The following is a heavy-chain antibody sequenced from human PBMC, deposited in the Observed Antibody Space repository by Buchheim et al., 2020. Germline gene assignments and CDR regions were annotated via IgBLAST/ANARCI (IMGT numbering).Heavy chain of an antibody. J-gene: IGHJ4*02. CDR2: INHSGST. D-gene: IGHD6-19*01. CDR1: GGSFSGYY. V-gene: IGHV4-34*01. Sequence: QVQLQQWGAGLLKPSETLSLTCAVYGGSFSGYYWSWIRQPPGKGLEWIGEINHSGSTNYNPSLKGRVTISVDTSKNQFSLKLSSVTAADTAVYYCARVVGSGWKSFDYWGQGTL. CDR3: ARVVGSGWKSFDY.